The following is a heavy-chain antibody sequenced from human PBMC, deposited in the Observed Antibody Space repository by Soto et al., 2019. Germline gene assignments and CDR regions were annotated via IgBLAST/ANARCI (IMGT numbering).Heavy chain of an antibody. CDR1: GYSISSGYH. J-gene: IGHJ5*02. D-gene: IGHD2-15*01. CDR2: VHYSGNT. CDR3: ARQDRVVAEGRWFDP. V-gene: IGHV4-38-2*02. Sequence: LSLTCTVSGYSISSGYHWAWIRQPPGKGLEWLGSVHYSGNTYYNPSLKSRLTISVDKSKNQFSLNLSSVTAADTAVYYCARQDRVVAEGRWFDPWGQGTLVTVSS.